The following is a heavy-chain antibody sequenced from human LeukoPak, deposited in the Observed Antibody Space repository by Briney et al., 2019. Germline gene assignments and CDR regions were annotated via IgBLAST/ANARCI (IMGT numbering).Heavy chain of an antibody. D-gene: IGHD4-17*01. V-gene: IGHV3-48*04. CDR2: ISSSTTTI. CDR1: GFTFSTYN. J-gene: IGHJ5*02. CDR3: ARERHDYGQLPFDP. Sequence: GGSLRLSCVASGFTFSTYNMNWVRQAPGKGLEWVSYISSSTTTIYYADSVKGRFTISRDNAKNSLYLQMNSLRAEDTAMYYCARERHDYGQLPFDPWGQGTLVTVSS.